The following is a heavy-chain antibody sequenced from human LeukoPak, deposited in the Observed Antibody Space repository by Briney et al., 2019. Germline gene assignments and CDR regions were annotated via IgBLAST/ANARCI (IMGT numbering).Heavy chain of an antibody. CDR3: ASLDFWLQEYYFDY. CDR2: IYYSGST. V-gene: IGHV4-59*01. D-gene: IGHD3-3*01. J-gene: IGHJ4*02. Sequence: SETLSLTCTVSGGSISSYYWSWIRQPPGKGLEGSGYIYYSGSTNYNPSLKSRVTISVDTSKNQFSLKLSSVAAADTAVYYCASLDFWLQEYYFDYWGQGTLVTVSS. CDR1: GGSISSYY.